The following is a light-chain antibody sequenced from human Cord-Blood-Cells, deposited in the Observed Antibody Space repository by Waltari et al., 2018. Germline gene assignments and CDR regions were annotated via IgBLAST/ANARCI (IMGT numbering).Light chain of an antibody. V-gene: IGLV2-14*01. CDR3: SSYTSSSTLV. CDR2: DVS. J-gene: IGLJ2*01. Sequence: QSALTQPASVSGSPGQSITISCTGTSSDVGGYNYVSWYQQPPGKAPKPMIYDVSNRPSGFSNRFSGSKSGNTASLTISGLQAEDEADYYCSSYTSSSTLVFGGGTKLTVL. CDR1: SSDVGGYNY.